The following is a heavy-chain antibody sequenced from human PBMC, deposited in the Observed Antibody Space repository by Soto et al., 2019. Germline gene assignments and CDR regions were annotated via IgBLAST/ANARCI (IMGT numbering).Heavy chain of an antibody. Sequence: QVQLVQSGAEVKKPGASVKVSCKTSGYTFTAHCIHWVRQAPGQGLEWMGWINPNSGGTTYAQKFHARVTMTSDTSISTAYMELSGLTSDDTAVYYCARADDLTINDGLDGWGQGTRVTVSS. CDR1: GYTFTAHC. J-gene: IGHJ6*02. V-gene: IGHV1-2*02. D-gene: IGHD3-3*01. CDR2: INPNSGGT. CDR3: ARADDLTINDGLDG.